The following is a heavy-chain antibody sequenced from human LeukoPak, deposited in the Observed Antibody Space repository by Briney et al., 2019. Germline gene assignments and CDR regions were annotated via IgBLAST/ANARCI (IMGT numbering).Heavy chain of an antibody. J-gene: IGHJ1*01. Sequence: PGGSLRLSCAASGITFSSHWMSWVRQAPGKGLEWVANIKQDGSEKYYVDSVKGRFTISRDNAKNSLYLQMNSLRAEDTAVYYCAKDYGSGVRGPFQHRGQGTLVTVSS. D-gene: IGHD3-10*01. CDR3: AKDYGSGVRGPFQH. CDR2: IKQDGSEK. V-gene: IGHV3-7*05. CDR1: GITFSSHW.